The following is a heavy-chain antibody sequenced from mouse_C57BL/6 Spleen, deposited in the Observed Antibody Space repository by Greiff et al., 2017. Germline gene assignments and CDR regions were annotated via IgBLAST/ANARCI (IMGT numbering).Heavy chain of an antibody. V-gene: IGHV5-17*01. J-gene: IGHJ2*01. CDR2: ISSGSSTI. D-gene: IGHD2-3*01. CDR1: GFTFSDYG. Sequence: EVKLMESGGGLVKPGGSLKLSCAASGFTFSDYGMHWVRQAPEKGLEWVAYISSGSSTIYYADTVKGRFTISRDNAKNTLFLQMTSLRSEDTAMYYCARGWLHYFDYWGQGTTLTVSS. CDR3: ARGWLHYFDY.